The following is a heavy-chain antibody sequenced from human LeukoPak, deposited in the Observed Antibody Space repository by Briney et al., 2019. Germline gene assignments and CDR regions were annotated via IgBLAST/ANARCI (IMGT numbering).Heavy chain of an antibody. CDR1: GFTFSSYG. CDR2: ISYDGSNK. Sequence: GGSLRLSCAASGFTFSSYGMHWVRQAPAKGLEWVAVISYDGSNKYYPDSVKGRLTISSDNSKHKLYLQMNSLRAEDTAVYYCARDRAVLLWFGELDHFDYWGQGTLVTVSS. V-gene: IGHV3-30*03. CDR3: ARDRAVLLWFGELDHFDY. D-gene: IGHD3-10*01. J-gene: IGHJ4*02.